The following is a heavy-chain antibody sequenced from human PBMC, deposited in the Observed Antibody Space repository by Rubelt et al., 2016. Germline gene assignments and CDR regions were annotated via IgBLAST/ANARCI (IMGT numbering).Heavy chain of an antibody. CDR1: GYTFTSYG. J-gene: IGHJ3*02. D-gene: IGHD5-24*01. Sequence: QVQLVQSGAEVKKPGASVKVSCKASGYTFTSYGISWVRQAPGQGLEWMGWISAYNGNTNYEQKVQGRVTMTTDTSTSTAYMWLRSLRSDDTAVYYCARRDGYNWDDAFDIWGQGTMVTVSS. V-gene: IGHV1-18*01. CDR3: ARRDGYNWDDAFDI. CDR2: ISAYNGNT.